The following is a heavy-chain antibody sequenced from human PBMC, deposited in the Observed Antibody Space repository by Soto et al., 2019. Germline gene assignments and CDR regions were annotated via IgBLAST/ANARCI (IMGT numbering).Heavy chain of an antibody. CDR1: GYTFTSYY. CDR2: INPSGGST. Sequence: ASVKVSCKASGYTFTSYYMHWVRQAPGQGLEWMGIINPSGGSTSYAQKFQGRVTMTRDTSTSTVYVELSSLRSEDTAVYYCARDRGYDILTGSAYYFDYWGQGTLVTVSS. D-gene: IGHD3-9*01. V-gene: IGHV1-46*03. J-gene: IGHJ4*02. CDR3: ARDRGYDILTGSAYYFDY.